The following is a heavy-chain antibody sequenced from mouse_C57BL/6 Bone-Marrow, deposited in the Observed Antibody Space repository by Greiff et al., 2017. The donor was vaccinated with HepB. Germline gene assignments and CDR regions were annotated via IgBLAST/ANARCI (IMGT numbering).Heavy chain of an antibody. Sequence: QVQLQQSGAELVKPGASVKLSCKASGYTFTDHTIHWMKQRPEQGLEWIGYIYPRDGSTKYNEKFKGKATLTADKSSSTAYMQLNSLTSEDSAVYFCARGDYGSSYDWYFDVWGTGTTVTVSS. J-gene: IGHJ1*03. CDR3: ARGDYGSSYDWYFDV. V-gene: IGHV1-78*01. CDR2: IYPRDGST. CDR1: GYTFTDHT. D-gene: IGHD1-1*01.